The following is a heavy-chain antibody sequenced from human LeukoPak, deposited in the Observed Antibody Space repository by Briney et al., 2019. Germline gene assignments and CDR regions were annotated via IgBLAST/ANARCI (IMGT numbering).Heavy chain of an antibody. Sequence: GGSLRLSCAASGLTFSSYAMSWVRQAPGKGLEWVSYISTSSSIIYYADSVKGRFTISRDNAKNSLYLQMNSLRAEDTAVYYCAKDGVRVTFLSPRDYIWGSYRLGYFDYWGQGTLVTVSS. CDR3: AKDGVRVTFLSPRDYIWGSYRLGYFDY. V-gene: IGHV3-48*01. J-gene: IGHJ4*02. CDR1: GLTFSSYA. D-gene: IGHD3-16*02. CDR2: ISTSSSII.